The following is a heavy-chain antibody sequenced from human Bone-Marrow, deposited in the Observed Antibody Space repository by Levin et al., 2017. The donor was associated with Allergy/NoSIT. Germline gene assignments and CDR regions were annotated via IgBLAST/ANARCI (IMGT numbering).Heavy chain of an antibody. CDR2: ISNSGSRT. CDR3: ASPTMLKDY. D-gene: IGHD2-8*01. Sequence: GGSLRLSCAASGFTFSNYAMAWVRQAPGKGLEWVSTISNSGSRTFYADSVEGRFTISRDNSENTLFLQMNSLRAEDTALYYCASPTMLKDYWGQGTLVTVSS. J-gene: IGHJ4*02. CDR1: GFTFSNYA. V-gene: IGHV3-23*01.